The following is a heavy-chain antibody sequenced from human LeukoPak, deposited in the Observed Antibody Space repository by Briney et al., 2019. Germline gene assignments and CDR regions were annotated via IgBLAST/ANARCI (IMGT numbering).Heavy chain of an antibody. CDR2: IYPGDSDT. CDR3: ATNRYTSAWYFDY. CDR1: GYSFTSYW. J-gene: IGHJ4*02. Sequence: GESLKISCKGSGYSFTSYWIGWVRQMPGKGLEWMGIIYPGDSDTRYSPSFQGQVTISADKSITTAYLQWSSLKASDTAVYYCATNRYTSAWYFDYWGQGTLVTVSS. V-gene: IGHV5-51*01. D-gene: IGHD6-25*01.